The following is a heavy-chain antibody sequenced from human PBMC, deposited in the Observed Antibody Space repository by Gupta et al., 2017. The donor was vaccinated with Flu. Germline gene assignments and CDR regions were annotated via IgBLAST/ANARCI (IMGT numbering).Heavy chain of an antibody. CDR1: GASTTRPY. Sequence: QVQLQESGPGLVKPSETLSLTCTVSGASTTRPYWSWIRQPAGKGLEWIGRLFIGGDTTYNPALKSRVTMSEDMFKNQLSLKLTSVTAADTAVYYCARGGSAYYFDYWGQGTLVTVSS. D-gene: IGHD3-10*01. CDR3: ARGGSAYYFDY. J-gene: IGHJ4*02. CDR2: LFIGGDT. V-gene: IGHV4-4*07.